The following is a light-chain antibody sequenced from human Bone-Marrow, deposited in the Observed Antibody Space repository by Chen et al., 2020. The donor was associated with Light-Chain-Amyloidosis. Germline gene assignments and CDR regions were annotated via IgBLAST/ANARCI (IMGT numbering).Light chain of an antibody. J-gene: IGKJ4*01. CDR2: GSS. CDR1: QTISSNY. CDR3: QQYGTSPLT. V-gene: IGKV3-20*01. Sequence: IVLTQSPGTLSLSPGEGANLSRRASQTISSNYLTWYQQKFGQAHRLLIYGSSSRATGIPDRFTGSGSGTDFTLTINRLEPEDFAMYYCQQYGTSPLTFGGGTKVEIK.